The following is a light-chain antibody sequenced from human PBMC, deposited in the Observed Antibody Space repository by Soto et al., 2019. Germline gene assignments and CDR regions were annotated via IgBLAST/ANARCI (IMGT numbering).Light chain of an antibody. V-gene: IGKV3-20*01. Sequence: EIVLTQSPGTLSLSPGERATLSCRASQSVRSAYLAWYQQKPGQAPRLLIYGASSGATGIPDRFSGSGFGTYFALTLTSLEPEDFAVYYCQQYAASPWTFGQGTKVELK. J-gene: IGKJ1*01. CDR3: QQYAASPWT. CDR2: GAS. CDR1: QSVRSAY.